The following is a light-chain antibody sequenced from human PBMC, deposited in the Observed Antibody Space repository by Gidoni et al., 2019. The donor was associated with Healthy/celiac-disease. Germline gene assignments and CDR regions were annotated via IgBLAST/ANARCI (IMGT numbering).Light chain of an antibody. Sequence: DIQMTQSPSTLSASVGDRVTITCRASRSISSWLAWYQQKPGKAPKLLIYDVSSLESGVPSRFSGSGSGTEFTLTISSLQPDDFATYYCQQYNSSPLTFGGGTKVEIK. CDR2: DVS. CDR1: RSISSW. J-gene: IGKJ4*01. CDR3: QQYNSSPLT. V-gene: IGKV1-5*01.